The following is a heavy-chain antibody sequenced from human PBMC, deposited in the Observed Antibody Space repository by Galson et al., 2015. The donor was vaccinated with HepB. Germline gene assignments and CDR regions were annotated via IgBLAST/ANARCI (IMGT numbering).Heavy chain of an antibody. CDR2: IIPIFGTA. J-gene: IGHJ6*03. V-gene: IGHV1-69*13. D-gene: IGHD3-9*01. CDR3: ARSPFLTGYNHYYYYMDV. Sequence: SVKVSCKASGGTFSSYAISWVRQAPGQGLEWMGGIIPIFGTANYAQKFQGRVTITADESTSTAYMELSSLRSEDTAVYYCARSPFLTGYNHYYYYMDVWGKGTTVTVSS. CDR1: GGTFSSYA.